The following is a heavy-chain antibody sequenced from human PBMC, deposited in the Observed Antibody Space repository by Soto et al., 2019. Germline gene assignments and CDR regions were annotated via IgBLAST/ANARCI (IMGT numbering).Heavy chain of an antibody. J-gene: IGHJ6*02. CDR2: IKQDGSEK. D-gene: IGHD6-13*01. CDR3: ARDKSSSWLYYYYGMDV. V-gene: IGHV3-7*05. Sequence: GGSLRLSCAASGFTFSSYWMSWVRQAPGKGLEWVANIKQDGSEKYYVDSVKGRFTISRDNAKNSLYLQMNSLRAEDTAVYYCARDKSSSWLYYYYGMDVWGQGTTVTVSS. CDR1: GFTFSSYW.